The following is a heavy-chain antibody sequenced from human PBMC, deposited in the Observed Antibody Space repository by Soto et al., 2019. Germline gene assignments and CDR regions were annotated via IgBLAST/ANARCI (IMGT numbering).Heavy chain of an antibody. CDR3: ASSFSVITFGGVIVKGAFDI. D-gene: IGHD3-16*02. CDR2: IYYSGST. CDR1: GGSISSGGYY. J-gene: IGHJ3*02. Sequence: QVQLQESGPGLVKPSQTLSLTCTVSGGSISSGGYYWSWIRQHPGKGLEWIGYIYYSGSTYYNPSLKSRVTRSVDTSKNQFSLKLSSVTAADTAVYYCASSFSVITFGGVIVKGAFDIWGQGTMVTVSS. V-gene: IGHV4-31*03.